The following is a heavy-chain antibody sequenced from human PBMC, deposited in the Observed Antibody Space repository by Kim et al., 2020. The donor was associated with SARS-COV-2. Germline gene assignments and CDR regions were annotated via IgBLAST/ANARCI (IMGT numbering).Heavy chain of an antibody. D-gene: IGHD3-9*01. CDR1: GFTFSSYE. CDR3: AREGVVPAGLRYFDWARACAFDI. Sequence: GGSLRLSCAASGFTFSSYEMNWVRQAPGKGLEWVSYISSSGSTIYYADSVKGRFTISRDNAKNSLYLQMNSLRAEDTAVYYCAREGVVPAGLRYFDWARACAFDIWGQGTMVTVSS. J-gene: IGHJ3*02. V-gene: IGHV3-48*03. CDR2: ISSSGSTI.